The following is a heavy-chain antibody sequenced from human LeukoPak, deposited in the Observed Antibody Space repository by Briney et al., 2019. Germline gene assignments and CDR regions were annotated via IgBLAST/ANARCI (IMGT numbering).Heavy chain of an antibody. V-gene: IGHV3-9*01. CDR2: ISWSSGSI. CDR1: GFTFDDYA. J-gene: IGHJ4*02. CDR3: AKGPRPTSYYFDY. D-gene: IGHD6-6*01. Sequence: SGRSLRLSCAASGFTFDDYAMHWVRQAPGKGLEWVSGISWSSGSIGYADSVKGRFTISRDNAKNSLYLQMNSLRAEDTALYYCAKGPRPTSYYFDYWGQGTLVTVSS.